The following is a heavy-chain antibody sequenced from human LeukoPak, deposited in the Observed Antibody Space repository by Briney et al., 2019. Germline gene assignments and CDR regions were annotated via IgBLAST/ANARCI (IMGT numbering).Heavy chain of an antibody. V-gene: IGHV4-61*02. CDR2: IYTSGST. D-gene: IGHD2-15*01. Sequence: SETLSLTCTVSGGSISSGSYYRSWIRQPAGKGLEWIGRIYTSGSTTYNPSLKSRVTISVDTSKNQFSLKLSSVTAADTAVYYCARSVVVVAATDWYFDLWGRGTLVTVSS. CDR1: GGSISSGSYY. CDR3: ARSVVVVAATDWYFDL. J-gene: IGHJ2*01.